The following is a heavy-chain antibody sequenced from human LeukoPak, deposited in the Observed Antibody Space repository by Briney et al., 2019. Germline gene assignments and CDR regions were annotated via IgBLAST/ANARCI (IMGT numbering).Heavy chain of an antibody. V-gene: IGHV1-69*05. Sequence: SVKVSCKASGGTFSSYAISWVRQAPGQGLEWMGGIIPIFGTANYAQKFQGRVTITTDESTSTAYMELSSLRSEDTAVYYCARGSRPGTAPRAFDIWGQGTMVTVSS. D-gene: IGHD1-1*01. CDR1: GGTFSSYA. CDR3: ARGSRPGTAPRAFDI. CDR2: IIPIFGTA. J-gene: IGHJ3*02.